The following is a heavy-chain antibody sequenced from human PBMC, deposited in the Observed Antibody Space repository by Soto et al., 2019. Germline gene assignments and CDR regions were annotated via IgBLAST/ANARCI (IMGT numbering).Heavy chain of an antibody. CDR2: ISGSGGST. J-gene: IGHJ4*02. Sequence: GGSLRLSCAASGFTISSYAMSWVRQAPGEGLEWVSAISGSGGSTYYADSVKGRFTISRDNSKNSLFLQMNSLRTEDTAQYYCAKDLHYDFWNSYFTTGFDSWGQGTLVTVSS. V-gene: IGHV3-23*01. CDR1: GFTISSYA. CDR3: AKDLHYDFWNSYFTTGFDS. D-gene: IGHD3-3*01.